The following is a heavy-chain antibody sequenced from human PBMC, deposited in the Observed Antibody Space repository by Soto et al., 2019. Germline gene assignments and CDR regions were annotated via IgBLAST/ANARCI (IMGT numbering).Heavy chain of an antibody. D-gene: IGHD6-13*01. J-gene: IGHJ4*02. CDR2: ISAYNGNT. CDR1: GYTFTSYG. V-gene: IGHV1-18*01. Sequence: QVQLVQSGAEVKKPGASVKVSCKASGYTFTSYGITWVRQAPGQGLEWMGWISAYNGNTNYAEKLQGRVTMTTDTPTSIGYMELRSLRTDDTAVYYCAKDAPTIAAQDDFWGQGTLVTVSS. CDR3: AKDAPTIAAQDDF.